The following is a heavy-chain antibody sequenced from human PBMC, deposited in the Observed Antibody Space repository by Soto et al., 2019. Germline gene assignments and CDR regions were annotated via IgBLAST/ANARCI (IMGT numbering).Heavy chain of an antibody. J-gene: IGHJ5*02. Sequence: GGSLRLSCSASGFTFSSYAMHWVRQAPGKGLEYVSAISSNGGSTYYADSVKGRFTISRDNSKNTLYLQMSRLRAEDTAVYYCVKVGGGSSGWAKGPNNWFDPWGQGTLVTVSS. CDR1: GFTFSSYA. CDR2: ISSNGGST. D-gene: IGHD6-19*01. V-gene: IGHV3-64D*08. CDR3: VKVGGGSSGWAKGPNNWFDP.